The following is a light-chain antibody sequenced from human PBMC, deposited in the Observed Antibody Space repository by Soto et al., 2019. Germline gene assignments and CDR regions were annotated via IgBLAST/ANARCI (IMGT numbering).Light chain of an antibody. CDR2: GAS. CDR3: QLYGSART. V-gene: IGKV3-20*01. Sequence: EIVLTQSPGTLSLSPGERATLSCRASQSVSSSYLAWYQQKPGQAPRLLIYGASSRATGIPDRFSGSGSGTDFTLTISRLEPEDVAVYYWQLYGSARTCGQGTKVEIK. J-gene: IGKJ1*01. CDR1: QSVSSSY.